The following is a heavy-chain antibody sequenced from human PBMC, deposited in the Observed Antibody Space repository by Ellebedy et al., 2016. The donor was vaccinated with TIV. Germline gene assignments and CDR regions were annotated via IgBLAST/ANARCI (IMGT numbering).Heavy chain of an antibody. V-gene: IGHV3-7*01. J-gene: IGHJ4*02. D-gene: IGHD3-3*01. CDR3: ARAVGGSGAY. CDR1: GFTFSSYW. Sequence: GGSLRLXCAASGFTFSSYWMHWVRQAPGKGLEWVANIKPDGSGKYYVDSVRGRFTISRDNAKNSLYLQMNSLRAEDTAVYYCARAVGGSGAYWGQGTLVTVS. CDR2: IKPDGSGK.